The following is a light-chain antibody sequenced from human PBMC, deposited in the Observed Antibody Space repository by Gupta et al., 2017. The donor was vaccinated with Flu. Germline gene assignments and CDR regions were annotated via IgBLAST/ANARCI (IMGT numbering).Light chain of an antibody. Sequence: SALTQPASVSGSPGQSITISCTGTSSDVGSYDYVSWYQQHPGEVPKLVIYDVTNRPAGVSNRFSGSKSGTRASLTISGLQADDEADYYCSSYTTSNTLVFGGGTKVTVL. CDR3: SSYTTSNTLV. V-gene: IGLV2-14*01. J-gene: IGLJ2*01. CDR1: SSDVGSYDY. CDR2: DVT.